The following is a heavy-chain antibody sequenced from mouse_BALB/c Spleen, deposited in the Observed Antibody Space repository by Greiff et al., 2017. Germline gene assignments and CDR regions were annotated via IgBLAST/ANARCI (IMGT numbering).Heavy chain of an antibody. V-gene: IGHV5-6-5*01. J-gene: IGHJ4*01. CDR2: ISSGGST. CDR1: GFTFSSYA. Sequence: EVKLVESGGGLVKPGGSLKLSCAASGFTFSSYAMSWVRQTPEKRLEWVASISSGGSTYYPDSVKGRFTISRDNARNILYLQMSSLRSEDTAMYYCARDDGYSYAMDYWGQGTSVTVSS. CDR3: ARDDGYSYAMDY. D-gene: IGHD2-3*01.